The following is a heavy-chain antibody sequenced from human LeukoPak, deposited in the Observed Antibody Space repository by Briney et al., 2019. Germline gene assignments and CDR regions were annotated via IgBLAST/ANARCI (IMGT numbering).Heavy chain of an antibody. V-gene: IGHV4-61*01. J-gene: IGHJ5*02. CDR1: GGSVSSDNYY. CDR3: ARGRFSSSWYIFDP. D-gene: IGHD6-13*01. CDR2: IYNSGST. Sequence: PSETLSLTCTVTGGSVSSDNYYWSWIRQPPGKGLEWIGYIYNSGSTNYSPSLKSRFTMSADTSKNQLSLKLSAVTAADTAVYYCARGRFSSSWYIFDPWGQGALVTVSS.